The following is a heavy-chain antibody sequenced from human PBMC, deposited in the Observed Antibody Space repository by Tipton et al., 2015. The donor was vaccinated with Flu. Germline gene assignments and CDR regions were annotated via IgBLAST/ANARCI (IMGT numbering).Heavy chain of an antibody. CDR2: MYNSGST. Sequence: TLSLTCTVSGGSISSSAYYWSWIRQHPGKGLEWIGYMYNSGSTYYNPSLKSRLTISGDTSKNQFSLKLSSVTAADTAVYYCARGVLTGGKRFDPWGQGTLVTVSS. CDR3: ARGVLTGGKRFDP. J-gene: IGHJ5*02. CDR1: GGSISSSAYY. D-gene: IGHD4/OR15-4a*01. V-gene: IGHV4-31*03.